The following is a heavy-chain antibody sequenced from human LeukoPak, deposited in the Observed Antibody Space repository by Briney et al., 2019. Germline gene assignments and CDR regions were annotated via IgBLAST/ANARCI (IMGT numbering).Heavy chain of an antibody. D-gene: IGHD4-17*01. V-gene: IGHV4-39*01. CDR2: IYYSGGT. CDR1: GGSISSSSCY. J-gene: IGHJ4*02. Sequence: SETLSLTCTVSGGSISSSSCYWGWVCQPPGEGLEWVVGIYYSGGTYYNPSLKSRVTISVDTSKNPFSLKLSSVTAADTAVYYCARRRSYGDYPFDYWGQGTLVTVSS. CDR3: ARRRSYGDYPFDY.